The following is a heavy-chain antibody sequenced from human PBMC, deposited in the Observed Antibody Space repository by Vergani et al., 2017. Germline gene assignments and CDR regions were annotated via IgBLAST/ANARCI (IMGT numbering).Heavy chain of an antibody. CDR1: GYSISSGYY. J-gene: IGHJ5*02. CDR2: IYHSGST. D-gene: IGHD6-13*01. Sequence: QVQLQESGPGLVKPSETLSLTCAVSGYSISSGYYWGWIRQPPGKGLEWIGSIYHSGSTYYNPSLKSRVTISVDTSKNQFSLKLSSVTAADTAVYYCARTIAAAGDNWFDPWGQGTLVTVSS. V-gene: IGHV4-38-2*01. CDR3: ARTIAAAGDNWFDP.